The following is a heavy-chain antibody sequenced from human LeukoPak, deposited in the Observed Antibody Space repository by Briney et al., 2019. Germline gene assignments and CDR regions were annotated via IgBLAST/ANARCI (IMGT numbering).Heavy chain of an antibody. CDR3: ARDAAPYYYGSGIFRKYNWFDP. D-gene: IGHD3-10*01. CDR1: GGSFSGNY. Sequence: SETLSLTCSVYGGSFSGNYWGWIRPPPGKGREWIGEINLSGTTNSNPSLNSRATISVDTCKNQFSLKLSSVTAADTAVYYCARDAAPYYYGSGIFRKYNWFDPWGQGTLVTVSS. CDR2: INLSGTT. J-gene: IGHJ5*02. V-gene: IGHV4-34*01.